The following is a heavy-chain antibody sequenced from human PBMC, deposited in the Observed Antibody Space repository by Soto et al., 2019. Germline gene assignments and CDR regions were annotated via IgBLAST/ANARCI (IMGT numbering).Heavy chain of an antibody. CDR3: ARDPPGIAASGAGG. J-gene: IGHJ4*02. V-gene: IGHV3-53*01. CDR2: IYSGGNT. CDR1: GFTVSNNY. D-gene: IGHD6-13*01. Sequence: SCAASGFTVSNNYMRWVRQAPGKGLEWVSLIYSGGNTHYADSVKGRFTISRDNSKNTLFLQMNSLRVEDTAVYYCARDPPGIAASGAGGWGQGTLVTVSS.